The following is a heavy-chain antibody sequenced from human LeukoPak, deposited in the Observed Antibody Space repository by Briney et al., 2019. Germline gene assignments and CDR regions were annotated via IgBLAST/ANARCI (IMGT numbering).Heavy chain of an antibody. D-gene: IGHD2-2*01. CDR3: ARGEGRYCSSTSCDGDV. V-gene: IGHV4-61*02. J-gene: IGHJ6*04. Sequence: TPSETLSLTCTVSGGSITSGSYYWSWIRQPAGKGLEWIGRIYTSGSTNYNPSLKSRVTISVDTSKNQFSLKLSSVTAADTAVYYCARGEGRYCSSTSCDGDVWGKGTTVAVSS. CDR1: GGSITSGSYY. CDR2: IYTSGST.